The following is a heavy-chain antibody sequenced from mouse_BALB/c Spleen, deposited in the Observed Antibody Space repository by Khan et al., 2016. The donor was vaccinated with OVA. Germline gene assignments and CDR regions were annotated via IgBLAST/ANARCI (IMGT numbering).Heavy chain of an antibody. CDR2: IYPGNGNT. V-gene: IGHV1S56*01. J-gene: IGHJ4*01. CDR3: ARDDYFVGDAMDC. CDR1: GYTFTTYY. Sequence: QVQLQQSGPDLVKPGASVKISCKASGYTFTTYYLHWVKQRPGQGLEWIGWIYPGNGNTKYNEKFKDKATLTADKSSSTAYMQVSGLTSEDSAVSFSARDDYFVGDAMDCWGQGSSITVSS. D-gene: IGHD2-4*01.